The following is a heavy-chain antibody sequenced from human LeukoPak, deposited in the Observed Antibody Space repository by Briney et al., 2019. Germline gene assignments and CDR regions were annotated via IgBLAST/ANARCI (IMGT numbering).Heavy chain of an antibody. J-gene: IGHJ4*02. D-gene: IGHD3-3*01. CDR1: GYTFTSYA. CDR3: ARVSRSRGEWLFDY. CDR2: INTNTGNP. V-gene: IGHV7-4-1*02. Sequence: APVKVSCKASGYTFTSYAMNWVRQAPGQGLEWMGWINTNTGNPTYVQGFTGRFVFSLDTSVSTAYLQISSLKTEDTAVYCCARVSRSRGEWLFDYWGQGTLVSVSS.